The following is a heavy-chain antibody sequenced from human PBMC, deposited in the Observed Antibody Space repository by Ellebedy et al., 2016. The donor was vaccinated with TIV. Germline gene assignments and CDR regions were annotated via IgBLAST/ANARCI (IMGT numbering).Heavy chain of an antibody. V-gene: IGHV3-7*01. CDR3: ARGFATED. Sequence: GESLKISCGASGFTFSTNWMGWVRQAPGKGLKWLANIKPDGSEKYYVDSVKGRFTVSRDNAKNSLYLQMDSLRADDTAVYFCARGFATEDWGLGTLVTVSS. CDR1: GFTFSTNW. CDR2: IKPDGSEK. D-gene: IGHD2-15*01. J-gene: IGHJ4*02.